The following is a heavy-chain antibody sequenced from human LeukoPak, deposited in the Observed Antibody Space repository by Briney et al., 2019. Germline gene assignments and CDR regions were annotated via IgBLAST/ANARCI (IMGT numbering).Heavy chain of an antibody. D-gene: IGHD2-15*01. V-gene: IGHV3-23*01. Sequence: HSGGSLRLSCAASGFTFNNYAMSCVRQAPGKGLEWFSAISDSGGSTYYADSVQGRFTISRDNSKNTLSLQMSSLRAEDTAVYYCAKGSRGSRPYYFDYWGQGTLVTVSS. CDR1: GFTFNNYA. CDR3: AKGSRGSRPYYFDY. J-gene: IGHJ4*02. CDR2: ISDSGGST.